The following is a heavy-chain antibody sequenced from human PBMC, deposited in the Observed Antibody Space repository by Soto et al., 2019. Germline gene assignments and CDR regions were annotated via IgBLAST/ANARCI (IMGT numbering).Heavy chain of an antibody. V-gene: IGHV3-48*03. CDR1: GFTFSSDE. CDR3: ATSWGVYCSSSSCYSPWSDP. J-gene: IGHJ5*02. D-gene: IGHD2-2*02. CDR2: ISISGSNI. Sequence: GGSLRLSCAASGFTFSSDEMNWVRQAPGKGLEWVSSISISGSNIYYADSVKGRFTISRDNAKNSLYLQMNRLRAEDTAVYYCATSWGVYCSSSSCYSPWSDPWGQGTQVTVSS.